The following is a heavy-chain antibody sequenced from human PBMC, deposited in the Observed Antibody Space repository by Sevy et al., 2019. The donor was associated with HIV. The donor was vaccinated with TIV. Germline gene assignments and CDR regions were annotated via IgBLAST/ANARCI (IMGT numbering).Heavy chain of an antibody. V-gene: IGHV3-49*04. Sequence: GGSLRLSCTTSGFTFGDYAMNWVRQAPGKGLEWVAFLKSKADGGTGDHAASVKGRLTISRDDSKSIAYLQMNDLTTEDTGVYYCTRWKGLQSIFDYWGQGALVTVSS. J-gene: IGHJ4*02. CDR2: LKSKADGGTG. D-gene: IGHD1-1*01. CDR3: TRWKGLQSIFDY. CDR1: GFTFGDYA.